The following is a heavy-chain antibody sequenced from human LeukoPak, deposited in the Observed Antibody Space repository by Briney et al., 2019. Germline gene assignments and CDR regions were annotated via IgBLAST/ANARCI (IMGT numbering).Heavy chain of an antibody. V-gene: IGHV3-30*18. Sequence: PGGSLRLSCTASGFTFSNYAMHWVRQAPGKGLEWVAVISFDGQNKYFGDSVKGRFSISRDNSKNTLYLQMNSMRGEDTAVYFCAKVWRDDRISGSYRSLDYWGQGTAVTVSS. CDR3: AKVWRDDRISGSYRSLDY. J-gene: IGHJ4*02. CDR1: GFTFSNYA. D-gene: IGHD3-16*02. CDR2: ISFDGQNK.